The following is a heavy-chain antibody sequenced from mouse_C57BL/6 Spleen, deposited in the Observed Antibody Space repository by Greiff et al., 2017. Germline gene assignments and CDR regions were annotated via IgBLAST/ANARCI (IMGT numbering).Heavy chain of an antibody. CDR1: GYTFTSYW. D-gene: IGHD2-13*01. CDR3: ATGDDCYAMDD. V-gene: IGHV1-7*01. CDR2: INPCSSYT. J-gene: IGHJ4*01. Sequence: VQLQQPGAELAKPGASVKLSCKASGYTFTSYWMHWVKQRPGQGLEWIGYINPCSSYTKYNQKFKDKATLTADKSSSTAYMQLSSLTYEDSAVYYCATGDDCYAMDDWGQGTSVTVSS.